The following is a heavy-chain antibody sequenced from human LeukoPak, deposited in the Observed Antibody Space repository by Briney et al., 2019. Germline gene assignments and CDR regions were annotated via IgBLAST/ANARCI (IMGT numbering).Heavy chain of an antibody. CDR2: MNPNSGNT. D-gene: IGHD3-10*01. Sequence: ASVKVSCKASGYTFTNYDLNWVRQATGQGLEWMGWMNPNSGNTGYAQEFQGRVTITRNTSISIAYMELSSLRSEDTAVYYCARVLGSGSYYYYYYYMDVWGKGTTVTVSS. CDR1: GYTFTNYD. CDR3: ARVLGSGSYYYYYYYMDV. J-gene: IGHJ6*03. V-gene: IGHV1-8*03.